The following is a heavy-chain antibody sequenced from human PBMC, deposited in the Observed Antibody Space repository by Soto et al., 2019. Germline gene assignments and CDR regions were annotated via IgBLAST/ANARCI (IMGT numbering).Heavy chain of an antibody. Sequence: ASVKVSCKASGCTFSSYAISCVRQAPGQGLEWMGGIIPIFGTANYAQKFQGRVTITADESTSTAYMELSSLRSEDTAVYYCAINLATTVTEFDYWGQGTLVTVSS. CDR2: IIPIFGTA. CDR1: GCTFSSYA. J-gene: IGHJ4*02. D-gene: IGHD4-17*01. CDR3: AINLATTVTEFDY. V-gene: IGHV1-69*13.